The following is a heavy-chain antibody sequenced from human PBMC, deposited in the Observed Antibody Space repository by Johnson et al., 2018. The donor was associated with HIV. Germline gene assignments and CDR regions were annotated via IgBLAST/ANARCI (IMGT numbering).Heavy chain of an antibody. J-gene: IGHJ3*01. Sequence: VQLVESGGGVVQPGRSLRLSCAASGFTFSTYAMHWVRQAPGKGLEYVSGVSSNGGKTYYANSVKGRFTISRDNSKNTLYLQMNSLRAEDTAVYFCASGDDDGFWGQGTKVTVSS. CDR1: GFTFSTYA. CDR3: ASGDDDGF. V-gene: IGHV3-64*01. CDR2: VSSNGGKT. D-gene: IGHD5-12*01.